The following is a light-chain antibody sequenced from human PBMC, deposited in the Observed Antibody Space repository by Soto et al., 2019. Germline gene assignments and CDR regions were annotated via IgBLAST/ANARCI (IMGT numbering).Light chain of an antibody. CDR3: HQYGTTPPYT. Sequence: EIVLTQSPGTLSLSPGERATLSCRASQSVAGNFLAWYQQKPGQAPRLLLYGASSRATGIPDRISGSGSGTDVTLTISRLEPEDFAVYYCHQYGTTPPYTFGQGTKLEIK. CDR2: GAS. CDR1: QSVAGNF. J-gene: IGKJ2*01. V-gene: IGKV3-20*01.